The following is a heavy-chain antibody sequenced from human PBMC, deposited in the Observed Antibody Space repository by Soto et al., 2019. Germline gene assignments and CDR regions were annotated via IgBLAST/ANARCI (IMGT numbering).Heavy chain of an antibody. V-gene: IGHV3-23*01. D-gene: IGHD2-21*01. J-gene: IGHJ4*02. Sequence: EVQLLESGGGLVQPGGSLRLSCTASGLPHSSFAMMWVRQAPGKGLECVSGIYGNGGGIDYADSVKGLFTISRDNSKNTVYLQMTDLRADDTAVYYCAKDAVYNDGLWLMDHWGQGTQVTVSA. CDR2: IYGNGGGI. CDR1: GLPHSSFA. CDR3: AKDAVYNDGLWLMDH.